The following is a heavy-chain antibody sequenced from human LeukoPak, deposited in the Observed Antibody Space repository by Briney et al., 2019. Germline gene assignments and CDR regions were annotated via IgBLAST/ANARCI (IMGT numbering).Heavy chain of an antibody. V-gene: IGHV1-69*10. D-gene: IGHD4-17*01. Sequence: SVKVSCKASGGTFSSYAISWVRQAPGQGLEWMGGIIPILGIANYAQKFQGRVTITADKSTSTAYMELSSLRSEDTAVYYCARGPGRDYGDYENDYWGQGTLVTVSS. CDR2: IIPILGIA. CDR1: GGTFSSYA. J-gene: IGHJ4*02. CDR3: ARGPGRDYGDYENDY.